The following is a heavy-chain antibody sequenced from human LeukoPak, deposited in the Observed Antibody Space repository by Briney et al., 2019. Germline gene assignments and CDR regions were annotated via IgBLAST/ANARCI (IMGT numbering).Heavy chain of an antibody. V-gene: IGHV3-49*04. CDR1: GFTFGDYA. CDR3: TRSPASAYYYYGMDV. J-gene: IGHJ6*02. Sequence: GGSLSLSCTASGFTFGDYAMSWVRQAPGKGLEWVGFIRSKVYGETIEYAASVKGRFTITRDDSKGLAHLQMNSLIIEDTAVYYCTRSPASAYYYYGMDVWGQGTTVTVSS. CDR2: IRSKVYGETI.